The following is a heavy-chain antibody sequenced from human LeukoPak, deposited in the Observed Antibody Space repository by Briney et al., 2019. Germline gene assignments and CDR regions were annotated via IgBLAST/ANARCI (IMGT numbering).Heavy chain of an antibody. D-gene: IGHD6-13*01. V-gene: IGHV3-23*01. CDR1: GFTFSSYA. CDR3: AKGGGSSIAAAGIGSYYGMGV. Sequence: PGGSLRLSCAASGFTFSSYAMSWVRQAPGKGLEWVSAISGSGGSTYYADSVKGRFTISRDNSKNTLYLQMNSLRAEDTAVYYCAKGGGSSIAAAGIGSYYGMGVWGKGTTVTVSS. J-gene: IGHJ6*04. CDR2: ISGSGGST.